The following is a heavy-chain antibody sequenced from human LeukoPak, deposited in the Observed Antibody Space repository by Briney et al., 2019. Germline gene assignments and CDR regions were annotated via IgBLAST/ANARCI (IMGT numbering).Heavy chain of an antibody. CDR1: GFTFSTNA. CDR3: AKDTMIHYYVISGSGAFDI. J-gene: IGHJ3*02. CDR2: ISGSSDNR. D-gene: IGHD3-22*01. Sequence: GGSLRLSCAASGFTFSTNAMSWVRQAPGKGLEWVSGISGSSDNRKYVDSVKGRFTISRDNSKNTLYLQMNSLRAEDTAVYYCAKDTMIHYYVISGSGAFDIWGQGTMVTVSS. V-gene: IGHV3-23*01.